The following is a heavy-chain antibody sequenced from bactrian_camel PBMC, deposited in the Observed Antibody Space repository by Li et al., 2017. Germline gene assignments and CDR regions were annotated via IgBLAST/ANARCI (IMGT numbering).Heavy chain of an antibody. CDR2: ISSDGTT. J-gene: IGHJ4*01. V-gene: IGHV3S60*01. CDR3: AMAHGGGWAILDILQYIY. D-gene: IGHD7*01. CDR1: GFRSRKYC. Sequence: VQLVESGGGSVQTGGSLRLSCPSSGFRSRKYCMGWFRQGPGNECELISSISSDGTTYYSDSVKGRFTISQGTAKTTVYLQMDSLKPEDTAKYYCAMAHGGGWAILDILQYIYWGQGTQVTVS.